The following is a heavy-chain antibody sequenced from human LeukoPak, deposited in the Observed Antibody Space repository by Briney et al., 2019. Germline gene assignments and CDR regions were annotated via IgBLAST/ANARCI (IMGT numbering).Heavy chain of an antibody. CDR2: ISYDGSNK. V-gene: IGHV3-30*18. D-gene: IGHD6-13*01. J-gene: IGHJ5*02. CDR1: GFTFSSYG. Sequence: PGGSLRLSCAASGFTFSSYGMHWVRQAPGKGLEWVAVISYDGSNKYYADSVKGRFTISRDNSKNTLYLQMNSLRAEDTAVYYCAKDAYSSSWNGGWFDPWGQGTLVTVSS. CDR3: AKDAYSSSWNGGWFDP.